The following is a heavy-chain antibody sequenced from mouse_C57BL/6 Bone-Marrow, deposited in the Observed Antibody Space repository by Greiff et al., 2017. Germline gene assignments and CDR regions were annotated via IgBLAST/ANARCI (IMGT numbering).Heavy chain of an antibody. D-gene: IGHD2-3*01. V-gene: IGHV5-4*01. CDR3: ARDEGDGYYFDY. J-gene: IGHJ2*01. CDR1: GFTFSSYA. CDR2: ISDGGSYT. Sequence: EVHLVESGGGLVKPGGSLKLSCAASGFTFSSYAMSWVRQTPEKRLEWVATISDGGSYTYYPDNVKGRFTISRDNAKNNLYLQMSHLKSEDTAMYYCARDEGDGYYFDYWGQGTTLTGSS.